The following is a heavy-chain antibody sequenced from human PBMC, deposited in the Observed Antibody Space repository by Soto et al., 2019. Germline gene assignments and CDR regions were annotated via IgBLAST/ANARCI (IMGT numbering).Heavy chain of an antibody. Sequence: PGGSLRLSCAASGFTFSSYGMHWVRQAPGKGLEWVAVISYDGSNKYYADSVKGRFTISRDNSKNTLYLQMNSLRAEDTAVYYCAKGEPFDPWGQGTLVTVSS. CDR1: GFTFSSYG. CDR3: AKGEPFDP. CDR2: ISYDGSNK. D-gene: IGHD1-1*01. V-gene: IGHV3-30*18. J-gene: IGHJ5*02.